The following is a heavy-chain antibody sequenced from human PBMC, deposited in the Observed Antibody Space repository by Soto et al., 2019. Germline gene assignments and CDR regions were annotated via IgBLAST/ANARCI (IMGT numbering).Heavy chain of an antibody. V-gene: IGHV1-69*01. D-gene: IGHD1-26*01. CDR1: GGTFSTFG. CDR3: ASRERVDAFNV. Sequence: QVQLVQSGAEVKKPGSSVKVSCKASGGTFSTFGITWVRQASGQGLEWMGGIIPFFGTINYAQKFQGRVTITPDESTKTAYLELSRLTSDDTAVYYCASRERVDAFNVWGPGTMVTVSS. J-gene: IGHJ3*01. CDR2: IIPFFGTI.